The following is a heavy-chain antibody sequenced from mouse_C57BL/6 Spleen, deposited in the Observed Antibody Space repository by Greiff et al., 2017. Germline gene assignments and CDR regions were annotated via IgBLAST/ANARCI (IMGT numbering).Heavy chain of an antibody. J-gene: IGHJ3*01. D-gene: IGHD1-1*01. Sequence: VQLQQPGAELVRPGSSVKLSCKASGYTFTSYWMHWVKQRPIQGLEWIGNIDPSDSETHYNQKFKDKATLTVDKSSSTAYMQLSSLTSEDSAVYYCARGSSYGSWFAYWGQGTLVTVSA. V-gene: IGHV1-52*01. CDR1: GYTFTSYW. CDR3: ARGSSYGSWFAY. CDR2: IDPSDSET.